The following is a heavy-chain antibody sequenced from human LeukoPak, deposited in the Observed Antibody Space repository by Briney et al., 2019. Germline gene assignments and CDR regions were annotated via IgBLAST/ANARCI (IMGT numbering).Heavy chain of an antibody. CDR3: ARRSGPSGSYTDDAFDI. J-gene: IGHJ3*02. CDR1: GGTFSSYA. V-gene: IGHV1-69*01. Sequence: SVKVSCKASGGTFSSYAISWVRQAPGQGLEWMGGIIPIFGTANYAQKFQGRVTITADESTSTAYMELSSLRSEDTAVYYCARRSGPSGSYTDDAFDIWGQGTMVTVSS. D-gene: IGHD1-26*01. CDR2: IIPIFGTA.